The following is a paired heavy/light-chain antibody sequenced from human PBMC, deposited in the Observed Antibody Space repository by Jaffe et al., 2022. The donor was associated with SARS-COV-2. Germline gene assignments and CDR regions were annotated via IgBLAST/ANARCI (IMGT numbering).Light chain of an antibody. CDR2: WAS. CDR1: QSILYRSNNKNY. Sequence: DIVMTQSPDSLAVSLGERATINCKSSQSILYRSNNKNYLAWYQQKPGQPPKLLLYWASTRESGVPDRFSGSGSGADFTLTITSLQAEDVAVYYCQQYYDSPLTFGGGTKIEIK. J-gene: IGKJ4*01. V-gene: IGKV4-1*01. CDR3: QQYYDSPLT.
Heavy chain of an antibody. CDR2: ITWNSATI. J-gene: IGHJ4*02. V-gene: IGHV3-9*01. CDR1: GFTFENYA. Sequence: EVQLAESGGGLEQPGRSLRLSCAASGFTFENYAMHWVRQAPGKGLEWVSGITWNSATIDYADSVKGRFTISRDNAKNSLYLQMNSLRVEDTAFYYCAKGHINSGRVFWFDYWGQGSLVTVSS. CDR3: AKGHINSGRVFWFDY. D-gene: IGHD3-10*01.